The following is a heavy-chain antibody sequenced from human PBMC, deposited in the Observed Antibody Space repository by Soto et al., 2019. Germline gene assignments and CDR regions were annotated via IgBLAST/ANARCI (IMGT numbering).Heavy chain of an antibody. D-gene: IGHD3-22*01. CDR2: IIPIFGTA. CDR1: GGTFSSYA. CDR3: GRAGNYYDSKNYGMDV. J-gene: IGHJ6*02. Sequence: QVQLVQSGAEVKKPGSSVKVSCKASGGTFSSYAISWVRQAPGQGREWMGGIIPIFGTADYAQKFHGRVTITADESTSTAYIELSSVSSADTAVYYCGRAGNYYDSKNYGMDVWGQGTTVTVSS. V-gene: IGHV1-69*01.